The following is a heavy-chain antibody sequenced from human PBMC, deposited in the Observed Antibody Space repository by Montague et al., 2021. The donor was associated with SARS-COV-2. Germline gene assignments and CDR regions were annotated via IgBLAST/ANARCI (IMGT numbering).Heavy chain of an antibody. D-gene: IGHD3-3*01. J-gene: IGHJ4*02. CDR2: IYHSGST. Sequence: SETLSLTCTVSGYSISSGYYWGWIRQPPGKGLEWIGSIYHSGSTYYNPSLKSRVTISVDTSKNQFSLKLSSVTAADTAVDYCARDVRYYDFWSGRAQTSPDSWGQGTLVTVSS. V-gene: IGHV4-38-2*02. CDR1: GYSISSGYY. CDR3: ARDVRYYDFWSGRAQTSPDS.